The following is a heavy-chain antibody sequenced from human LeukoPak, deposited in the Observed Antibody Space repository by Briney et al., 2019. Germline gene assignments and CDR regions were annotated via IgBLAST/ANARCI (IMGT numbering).Heavy chain of an antibody. CDR2: ISYDGSNK. CDR3: AKDRGDSSPYGSGSFPSYYYYYGMDV. D-gene: IGHD3-10*01. Sequence: GGSLRLSCAASGFTFSSYGMHWVRQAPGKGLESVAVISYDGSNKYYADSVKGRFTISRDNSKNTLYLQMNSLRAEDTAVYYCAKDRGDSSPYGSGSFPSYYYYYGMDVWGQGTTVTVSS. J-gene: IGHJ6*02. CDR1: GFTFSSYG. V-gene: IGHV3-30*18.